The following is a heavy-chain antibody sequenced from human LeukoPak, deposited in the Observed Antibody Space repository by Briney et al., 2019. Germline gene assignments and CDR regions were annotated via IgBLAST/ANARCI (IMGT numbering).Heavy chain of an antibody. CDR1: GYTFTGYY. D-gene: IGHD3-22*01. V-gene: IGHV1-2*02. J-gene: IGHJ4*02. Sequence: ASVKVSCKASGYTFTGYYMHWVRQAPGQGLEWMGWINPNSGGTNYAQKFQGRVTMTRDTSISTAYMELSRLRSDDTAVYHCARDDLDDSSGYYRFDYWGQGTLVTVSS. CDR2: INPNSGGT. CDR3: ARDDLDDSSGYYRFDY.